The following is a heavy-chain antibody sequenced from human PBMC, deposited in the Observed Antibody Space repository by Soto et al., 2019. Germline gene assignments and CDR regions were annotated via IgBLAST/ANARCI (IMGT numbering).Heavy chain of an antibody. CDR3: ARDHYAGLAGVDS. D-gene: IGHD3-16*01. CDR2: ISYDGSNK. J-gene: IGHJ4*02. Sequence: PGRSLRHACAASGFTFGSYAIHWVRPAPGKGLEWVAVISYDGSNKYYADSVKGRFTISRDNSKNTLYLQMNSLRAEDTAVYYCARDHYAGLAGVDSWGQGAVVTVSA. CDR1: GFTFGSYA. V-gene: IGHV3-30-3*01.